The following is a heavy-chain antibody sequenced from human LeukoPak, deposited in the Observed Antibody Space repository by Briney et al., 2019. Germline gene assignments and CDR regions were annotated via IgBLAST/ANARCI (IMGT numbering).Heavy chain of an antibody. CDR3: ARDDAAWGGGYSHYYYVFGMDV. J-gene: IGHJ6*02. V-gene: IGHV1-18*04. D-gene: IGHD2-21*01. CDR1: GYTFNNYG. Sequence: DAVKVGCKASGYTFNNYGISWVRQAPGQGLEWMGWISADNGNSDFAQKLRGRVTMTTDTSTNTAYMELRSLRSDDTAVYYCARDDAAWGGGYSHYYYVFGMDVWGQGTMVTVSS. CDR2: ISADNGNS.